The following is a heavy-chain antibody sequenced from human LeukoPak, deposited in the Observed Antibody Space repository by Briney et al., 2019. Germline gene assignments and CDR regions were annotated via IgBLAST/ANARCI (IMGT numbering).Heavy chain of an antibody. V-gene: IGHV4-4*02. J-gene: IGHJ4*02. Sequence: AETLSLTCAVSGGSISSCNWWSWVRQPPGKGLEWIGEGYHSGSTNYNPSLKSRVTISVDKSKNQFSLKLSSVTAADTAVYYCARKPTELWFGELASTYYFDYWGQATLVTVSS. CDR3: ARKPTELWFGELASTYYFDY. D-gene: IGHD3-10*01. CDR2: GYHSGST. CDR1: GGSISSCNW.